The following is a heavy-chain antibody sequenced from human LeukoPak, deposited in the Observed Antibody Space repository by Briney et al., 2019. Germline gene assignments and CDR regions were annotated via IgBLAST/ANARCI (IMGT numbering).Heavy chain of an antibody. V-gene: IGHV1-2*02. D-gene: IGHD3-3*01. Sequence: AAVKDSCKPSGYTFTGYYMHWVRQAPGQGLEWMGWINPKSGGTNYAQKFQSRVSMTRDTTISTAYMELSRVRSDETAVYYCARMESYYDFWSGYSAWGQGTLVTVSS. CDR1: GYTFTGYY. CDR2: INPKSGGT. J-gene: IGHJ4*02. CDR3: ARMESYYDFWSGYSA.